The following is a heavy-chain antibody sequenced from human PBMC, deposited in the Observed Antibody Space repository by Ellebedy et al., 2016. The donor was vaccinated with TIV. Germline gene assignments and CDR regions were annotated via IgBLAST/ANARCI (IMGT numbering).Heavy chain of an antibody. CDR3: AKVRSEWLLYSFYGGLDY. CDR2: ISGSGGST. J-gene: IGHJ4*02. CDR1: GFTFSSYA. V-gene: IGHV3-23*01. D-gene: IGHD3-3*01. Sequence: GGSLRLXXAASGFTFSSYAMSWVRQAPGKGLEWVSAISGSGGSTYYADSVKGRFTISRDNSKNTLYLQMNSLRAEDTAVYYCAKVRSEWLLYSFYGGLDYWGQGTLVTVSS.